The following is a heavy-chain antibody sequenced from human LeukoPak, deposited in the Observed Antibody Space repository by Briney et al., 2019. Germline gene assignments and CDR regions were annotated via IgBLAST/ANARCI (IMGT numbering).Heavy chain of an antibody. CDR3: ARTLLDILTGYPPAYYYMDV. V-gene: IGHV1-69*05. Sequence: SVTVSFKASGGTFSSYAISWVRQAPGQGLEWMGGIIPIFGTANYAQKFQGRVTITTDESTSTAYMELSSLRSEDTAVYYCARTLLDILTGYPPAYYYMDVWGKGTTVTVSS. D-gene: IGHD3-9*01. CDR2: IIPIFGTA. CDR1: GGTFSSYA. J-gene: IGHJ6*03.